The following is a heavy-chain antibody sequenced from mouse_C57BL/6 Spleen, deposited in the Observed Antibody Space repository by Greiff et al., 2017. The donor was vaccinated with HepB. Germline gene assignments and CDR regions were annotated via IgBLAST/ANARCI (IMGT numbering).Heavy chain of an antibody. CDR1: GYTFTSYW. CDR3: ARFDYGSSFAY. CDR2: IDPSDSET. Sequence: QVQLQQPGAELVRPGSSVKLSCKASGYTFTSYWMHWVKQRPIQGLEWIGNIDPSDSETHYNQKFKDKATLTVDKSSSTAYMQLSSLTSEDSAVYYCARFDYGSSFAYWGQGTLVTVSA. J-gene: IGHJ3*01. D-gene: IGHD1-1*01. V-gene: IGHV1-52*01.